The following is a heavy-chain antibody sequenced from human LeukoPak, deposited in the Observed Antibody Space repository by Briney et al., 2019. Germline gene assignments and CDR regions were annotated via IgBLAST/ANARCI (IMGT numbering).Heavy chain of an antibody. CDR2: IIPIFGTA. CDR1: GGTFSSYA. D-gene: IGHD5-24*01. Sequence: SVKVSCKASGGTFSSYAISWVRQAPGQGLEWMGGIIPIFGTANYAQKFQGRVTITADESTSTAYMELSSLRSEDTAVYYCARDVNGYNPFGHYYYGMDVWGQGTTVTVSS. V-gene: IGHV1-69*13. CDR3: ARDVNGYNPFGHYYYGMDV. J-gene: IGHJ6*02.